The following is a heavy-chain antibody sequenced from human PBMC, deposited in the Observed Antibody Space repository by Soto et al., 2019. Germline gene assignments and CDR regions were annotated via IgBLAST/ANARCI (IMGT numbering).Heavy chain of an antibody. D-gene: IGHD1-1*01. CDR2: ISVYSGYA. V-gene: IGHV1-18*01. Sequence: QVQLVQSGPELKKPGASVKVSCKTSGYSFYNSGISWVRQAPGQGLEWMGWISVYSGYAHYAQKSXSRVIMTADPFTSTSYMELRGLRSDDTAMYYCSKNATTWFAAWGQGTLVTVSS. CDR3: SKNATTWFAA. J-gene: IGHJ5*02. CDR1: GYSFYNSG.